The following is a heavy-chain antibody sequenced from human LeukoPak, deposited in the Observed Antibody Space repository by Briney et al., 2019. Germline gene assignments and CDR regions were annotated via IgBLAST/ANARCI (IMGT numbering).Heavy chain of an antibody. CDR3: AKDRVLRYFKPYYGMDV. J-gene: IGHJ6*04. V-gene: IGHV3-30*18. CDR1: GFTFSSYG. CDR2: ISYGGSNK. Sequence: PGGSLRLSCAASGFTFSSYGMHWVRQAPGKGLEWVAVISYGGSNKYYADSVKGRFTISRDNSKNTLYLQMNSLRAEDTAVYYCAKDRVLRYFKPYYGMDVWGKGTTVTVSS. D-gene: IGHD3-9*01.